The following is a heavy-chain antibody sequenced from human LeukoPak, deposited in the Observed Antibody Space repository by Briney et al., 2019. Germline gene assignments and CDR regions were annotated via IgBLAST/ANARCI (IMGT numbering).Heavy chain of an antibody. V-gene: IGHV1-69*05. Sequence: ASVKVSCKTSGGTFNNSAISWVRQAPGHGLEWLGGIIPLFGTAVYAQKFQGRVTITKDEYTRTVYLELTILTSDDTAVYYCARDVHGDYGSGWFDPGGQGPLVSVSS. CDR3: ARDVHGDYGSGWFDP. CDR2: IIPLFGTA. J-gene: IGHJ5*02. CDR1: GGTFNNSA. D-gene: IGHD4-17*01.